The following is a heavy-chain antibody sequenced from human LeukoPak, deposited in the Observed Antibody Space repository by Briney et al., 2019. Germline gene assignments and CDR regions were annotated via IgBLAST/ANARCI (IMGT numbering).Heavy chain of an antibody. Sequence: SETLSLTCTVSGGSISSGSYYWSWIRQPAGKGLEWIGRIYTSGSTNYNPSLKSRVTISVDTSKNQFSLKLSSVTAADTAVYYCARRPVSSGGSCYDYWGQGTLVTVSS. J-gene: IGHJ4*02. CDR3: ARRPVSSGGSCYDY. CDR1: GGSISSGSYY. V-gene: IGHV4-61*02. CDR2: IYTSGST. D-gene: IGHD2-15*01.